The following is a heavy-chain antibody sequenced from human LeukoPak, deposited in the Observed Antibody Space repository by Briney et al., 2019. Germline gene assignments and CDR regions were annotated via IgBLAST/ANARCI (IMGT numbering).Heavy chain of an antibody. V-gene: IGHV3-21*01. D-gene: IGHD2-2*01. CDR2: ISSSSSYI. Sequence: PGGSLRLSCAASGFTFSSYSMNWVRQAPGKGLEWVSSISSSSSYIYYAGSVKGRFTISRDNAKNSLYLQMNSLRAEDTAVYYCARDPAEVVPAAMWNRVDYYGMDVWGQGTTVTVSS. J-gene: IGHJ6*02. CDR1: GFTFSSYS. CDR3: ARDPAEVVPAAMWNRVDYYGMDV.